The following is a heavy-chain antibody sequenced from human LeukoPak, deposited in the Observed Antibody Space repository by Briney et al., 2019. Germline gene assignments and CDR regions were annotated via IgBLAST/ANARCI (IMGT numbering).Heavy chain of an antibody. V-gene: IGHV3-74*01. CDR2: INSDGSST. Sequence: GGSLRLSCAASGFTFSTYWMHWVRQAPGKGLLWVSRINSDGSSTSYADSVKGRFTISRDNAKNTLYLLMNSLRAEDTAVYYCARGRGDIVGTTSHFDYWGQGTLVTVSS. CDR1: GFTFSTYW. CDR3: ARGRGDIVGTTSHFDY. D-gene: IGHD1-26*01. J-gene: IGHJ4*02.